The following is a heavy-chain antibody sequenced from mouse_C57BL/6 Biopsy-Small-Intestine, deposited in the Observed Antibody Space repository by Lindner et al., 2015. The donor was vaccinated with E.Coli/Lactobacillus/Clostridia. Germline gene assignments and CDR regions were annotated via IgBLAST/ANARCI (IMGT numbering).Heavy chain of an antibody. J-gene: IGHJ2*01. CDR2: ISRGSRTI. CDR3: ARRPGTSYFEY. CDR1: GFTFSDFG. D-gene: IGHD4-1*01. V-gene: IGHV5-17*01. Sequence: VQLQESGGGLVKPGGSLKLSCAASGFTFSDFGMHWVRQAPEKGLEWVAYISRGSRTIYYADTVKGRFTISRDNAKNTLFLLLTSLRSEDTATYYCARRPGTSYFEYWGQGTTLTVSS.